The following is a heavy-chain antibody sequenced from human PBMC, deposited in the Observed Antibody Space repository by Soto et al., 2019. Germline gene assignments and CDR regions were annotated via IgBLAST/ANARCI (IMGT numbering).Heavy chain of an antibody. D-gene: IGHD6-6*01. CDR3: AMTSIAARPRWFDP. V-gene: IGHV6-1*01. Sequence: SQTLSLTCAISGDSVSSNSAAWNWIRQSPSRGLEWLGRTYYRAKWYNDYAVSVKSRITINPDTSKNQLSLQLNSVTPEDTAVYYCAMTSIAARPRWFDPWGQGTLVTVSS. CDR1: GDSVSSNSAA. CDR2: TYYRAKWYN. J-gene: IGHJ5*02.